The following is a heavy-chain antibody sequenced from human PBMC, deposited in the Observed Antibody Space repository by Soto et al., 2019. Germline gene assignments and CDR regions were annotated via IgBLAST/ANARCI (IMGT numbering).Heavy chain of an antibody. J-gene: IGHJ4*02. D-gene: IGHD3-16*01. CDR3: AREMAGLGGEYDY. CDR2: ISGSSGNA. Sequence: QVQLVQSGAEVKNPGASVKVSCKTSGYTFTKYGVGWVRQAPGQGLEWMGLISGSSGNANYAEKVQGRITLTTDTSTSTAYLELRSLRSDDTAVYYCAREMAGLGGEYDYWGQGTLVTVSS. V-gene: IGHV1-18*01. CDR1: GYTFTKYG.